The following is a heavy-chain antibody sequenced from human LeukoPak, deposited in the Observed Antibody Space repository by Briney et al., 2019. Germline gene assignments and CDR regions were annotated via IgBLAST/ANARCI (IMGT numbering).Heavy chain of an antibody. CDR3: ARAMGTIVVVPAAYDY. V-gene: IGHV1-18*01. CDR2: ISAYNGNT. Sequence: GASMKVSCKASGYTFTSYGTSWVRQAPGQGLEWMGWISAYNGNTNYAQKPQGRVTMTTDTSTSTAYMELRSLISDDTAVYYCARAMGTIVVVPAAYDYWGQGTLVTVSS. D-gene: IGHD2-2*01. CDR1: GYTFTSYG. J-gene: IGHJ4*02.